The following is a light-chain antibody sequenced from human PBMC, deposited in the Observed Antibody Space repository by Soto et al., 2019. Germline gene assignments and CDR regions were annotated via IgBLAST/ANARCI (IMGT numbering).Light chain of an antibody. Sequence: SPLAQRAWVAASPGQSINISSSGTMGDIGSYNYVAWYQQFPGKTPKILIYGVSNRPSGVSSRFYGSKSSKQASLTISGLQAEDEADYYCISYTGSSMPYV. CDR3: ISYTGSSMPYV. CDR2: GVS. J-gene: IGLJ1*01. V-gene: IGLV2-14*01. CDR1: MGDIGSYNY.